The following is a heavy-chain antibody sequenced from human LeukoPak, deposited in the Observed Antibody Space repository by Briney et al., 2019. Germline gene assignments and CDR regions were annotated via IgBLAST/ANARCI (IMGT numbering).Heavy chain of an antibody. D-gene: IGHD3-3*01. CDR2: IKQDGSEK. Sequence: GGSLRLSCAASGFTFSSYWMSWVRQAPGKGLEWVANIKQDGSEKHYVDSVKGRFTISRDNAQNSLYLQMNSLRAEDMAVYYCARSLGVVAPYYYYYGMDVWGQGTTVTVPS. CDR1: GFTFSSYW. V-gene: IGHV3-7*01. CDR3: ARSLGVVAPYYYYYGMDV. J-gene: IGHJ6*02.